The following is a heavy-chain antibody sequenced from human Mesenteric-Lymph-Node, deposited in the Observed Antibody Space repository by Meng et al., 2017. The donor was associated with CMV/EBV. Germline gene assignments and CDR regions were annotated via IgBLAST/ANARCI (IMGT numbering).Heavy chain of an antibody. CDR2: INAGNGNT. CDR1: TFTSYA. CDR3: ARGDYYGSGSYYNVGYFDY. Sequence: TFTSYAMHWVRQAPGQRLEWMGWINAGNGNTKYSQKFQDRVTITRDTSASTAYMELSSLRSEDTAVYYCARGDYYGSGSYYNVGYFDYWGQGTLVTVSS. V-gene: IGHV1-3*01. J-gene: IGHJ4*02. D-gene: IGHD3-10*01.